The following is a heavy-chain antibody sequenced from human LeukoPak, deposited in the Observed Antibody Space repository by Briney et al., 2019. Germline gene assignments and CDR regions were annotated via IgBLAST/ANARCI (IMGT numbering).Heavy chain of an antibody. D-gene: IGHD1-14*01. J-gene: IGHJ4*02. CDR3: ARVSEHTSGF. CDR2: IWYDGRKS. Sequence: GGSLRLYCAASGFTFSSHGIVWVRQAPGKGLEWVGVIWYDGRKSDYAESVKGRFTISRDNTKNTVDLQMNSLRVEDTAVYYCARVSEHTSGFWGQGTLVTVSS. V-gene: IGHV3-33*01. CDR1: GFTFSSHG.